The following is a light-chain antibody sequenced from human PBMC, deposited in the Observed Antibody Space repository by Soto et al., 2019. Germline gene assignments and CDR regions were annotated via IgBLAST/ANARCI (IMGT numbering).Light chain of an antibody. CDR1: QGVSDY. CDR2: DTY. Sequence: EIVLTQSPASLSLSRGEGATLSCRASQGVSDYLAWYQQKPGQAPRLLIYDTYKRVTGIPSRFSGSGSGTGFTLTISSLEPEDFALYLSKHRSNRSPITFGQGTRLEIK. V-gene: IGKV3-11*01. J-gene: IGKJ5*01. CDR3: KHRSNRSPIT.